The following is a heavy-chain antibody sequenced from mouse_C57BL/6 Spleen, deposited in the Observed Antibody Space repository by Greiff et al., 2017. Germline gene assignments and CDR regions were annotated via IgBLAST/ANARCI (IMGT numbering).Heavy chain of an antibody. D-gene: IGHD2-4*01. J-gene: IGHJ2*01. V-gene: IGHV1-80*01. CDR2: LYPGDGDT. CDR3: ARYEYDLYYFDY. Sequence: VQLQQSGAELVKPGASVKISCKASGYAFSSYWMNWVKQRPGKGLEWIGQLYPGDGDTNYNGKFKGKATLTADKSSSTAYMQLSSLTSEDSAVYFCARYEYDLYYFDYWGQGTTLTVSS. CDR1: GYAFSSYW.